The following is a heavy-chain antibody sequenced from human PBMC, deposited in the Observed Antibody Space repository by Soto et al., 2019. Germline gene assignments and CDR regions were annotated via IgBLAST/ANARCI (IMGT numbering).Heavy chain of an antibody. V-gene: IGHV3-23*01. CDR1: GFTFRNYA. J-gene: IGHJ6*02. CDR2: ISGSGGST. CDR3: AKTTVIVGYYYGMDV. D-gene: IGHD4-17*01. Sequence: EVQLLESGGGWVQPGGFLRLSCAASGFTFRNYAMSWVRQAPGQGLEWVSTISGSGGSTYYADSVKGRFPISRDNSQNTLYLQMNSLRAEDTAVYYCAKTTVIVGYYYGMDVWGQGTTVSVSS.